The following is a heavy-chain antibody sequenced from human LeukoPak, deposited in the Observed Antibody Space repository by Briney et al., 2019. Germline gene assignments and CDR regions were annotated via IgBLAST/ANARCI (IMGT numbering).Heavy chain of an antibody. D-gene: IGHD4-23*01. CDR3: ARRVLGAVGYFDY. CDR1: GFTVSSNY. Sequence: GGSLRLSCAASGFTVSSNYMSWVRQAPGKGLEWVSSVSSSGSDTYYTSSVKGRFTISRDNSKNTLYLQVNSLRVEDTAVYYCARRVLGAVGYFDYWGQGALVTVSS. CDR2: VSSSGSDT. V-gene: IGHV3-53*01. J-gene: IGHJ4*02.